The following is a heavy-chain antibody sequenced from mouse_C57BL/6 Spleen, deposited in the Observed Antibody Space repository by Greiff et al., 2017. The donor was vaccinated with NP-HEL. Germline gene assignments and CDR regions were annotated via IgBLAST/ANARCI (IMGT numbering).Heavy chain of an antibody. J-gene: IGHJ4*01. CDR2: ISSGSSTI. CDR1: GFTFSDYG. Sequence: EVQRVESGGGLVKPGGSLKLSCAASGFTFSDYGMHWVRQAPEKGLEWVAYISSGSSTIYYADTVKGRFTISRDNAKNTLFLQMTSLRSEDTAMYYCAREDYDVGYAMDYWGQGTSVTVSS. CDR3: AREDYDVGYAMDY. D-gene: IGHD2-4*01. V-gene: IGHV5-17*01.